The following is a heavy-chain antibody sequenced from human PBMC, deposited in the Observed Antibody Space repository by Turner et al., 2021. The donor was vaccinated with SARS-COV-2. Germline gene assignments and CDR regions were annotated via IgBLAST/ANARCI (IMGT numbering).Heavy chain of an antibody. D-gene: IGHD4-4*01. J-gene: IGHJ6*03. CDR3: ARVKSTVTTYYYYYMDV. Sequence: QLQLQESGPGLVKPSETLSLTCSVSGGSISSSGYYWGWIPQPPGKGPAWIGSVYYTGNAYYTPSLESRVTISVDTSNNQFSLKLNSVTAADTAVYYCARVKSTVTTYYYYYMDVWGKGTTVTVSS. V-gene: IGHV4-39*01. CDR1: GGSISSSGYY. CDR2: VYYTGNA.